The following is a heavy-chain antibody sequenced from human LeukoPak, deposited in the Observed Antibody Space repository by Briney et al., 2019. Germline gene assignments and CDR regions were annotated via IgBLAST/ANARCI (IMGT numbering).Heavy chain of an antibody. Sequence: GGCLRLSCAASGFTFSSYAMHWVRQAPGKGLEWVAVISYDGSNKYYADSVKGRFTISRDNSKNTLYLQMNSLRAEDTAVYYCASGQRGDYHSYLLDYWGQGTLVTVSS. CDR3: ASGQRGDYHSYLLDY. CDR1: GFTFSSYA. V-gene: IGHV3-30*04. CDR2: ISYDGSNK. J-gene: IGHJ4*02. D-gene: IGHD2-21*02.